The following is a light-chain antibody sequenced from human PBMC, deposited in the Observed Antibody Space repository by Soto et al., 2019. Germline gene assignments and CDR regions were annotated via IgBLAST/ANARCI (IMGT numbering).Light chain of an antibody. J-gene: IGLJ2*01. CDR3: QSYDRSLSGSV. CDR1: SSNIGAGYD. Sequence: QSVLTQPPSVSGAPGQRVTISCTGSSSNIGAGYDVHWYQQLPGTAPKLLIYGNSNRPSGVPDRFSGSKSGTSASLAITGLQAAEEADYYCQSYDRSLSGSVFGGGTKLTVL. CDR2: GNS. V-gene: IGLV1-40*01.